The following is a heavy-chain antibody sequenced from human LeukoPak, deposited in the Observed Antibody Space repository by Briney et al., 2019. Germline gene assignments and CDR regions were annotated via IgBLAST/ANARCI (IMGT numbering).Heavy chain of an antibody. D-gene: IGHD1-26*01. CDR2: IYPGDSDT. CDR3: ARQRSGSYFSAFDI. V-gene: IGHV5-51*01. CDR1: GYSFPNYW. Sequence: GESLKISCQGSGYSFPNYWIGWVRQMPGKGLEWMGIIYPGDSDTKYSPSFQGQVTISADKSISTAYLQWSSLKASDTAMYYCARQRSGSYFSAFDIWGQGTMVTVSS. J-gene: IGHJ3*02.